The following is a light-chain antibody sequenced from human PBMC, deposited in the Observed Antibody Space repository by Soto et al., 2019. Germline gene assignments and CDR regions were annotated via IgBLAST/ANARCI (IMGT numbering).Light chain of an antibody. CDR2: KAS. V-gene: IGKV1-5*03. CDR3: QHYNSYSEA. J-gene: IGKJ1*01. Sequence: DIQMTQSPSSLSASVGDIVTITFRASLGINRFLAWYQQKPGKTPKLLIYKASTLKSGVPSRFSGSGSGTEFTLTISSLQPDDFATYYCQHYNSYSEAFGQGTKVDIK. CDR1: LGINRF.